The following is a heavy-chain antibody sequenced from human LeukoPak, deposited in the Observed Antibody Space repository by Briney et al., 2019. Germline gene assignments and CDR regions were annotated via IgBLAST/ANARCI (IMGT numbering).Heavy chain of an antibody. CDR3: AKDAAGPEY. V-gene: IGHV3-23*01. Sequence: PGGSLRLSCVFSGLTFSSYSMSWVRQAPGKGLEWVSGISASGGDTWYPDSVKGRYTISRDNSKNTLFLQMNSLRVEDTAIYYCAKDAAGPEYWGQGTRVTVSS. CDR2: ISASGGDT. CDR1: GLTFSSYS. D-gene: IGHD6-13*01. J-gene: IGHJ4*02.